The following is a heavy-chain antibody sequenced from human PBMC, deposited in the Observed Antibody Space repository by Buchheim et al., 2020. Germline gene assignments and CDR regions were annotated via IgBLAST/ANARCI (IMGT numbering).Heavy chain of an antibody. J-gene: IGHJ6*02. CDR1: GGSFSGYY. CDR2: INHSGST. CDR3: ARVPTFITIFGVVIIGYYGMDV. V-gene: IGHV4-34*01. D-gene: IGHD3-3*01. Sequence: QVQLQQWGAGLLKPSETLSLTCAVYGGSFSGYYWSWIRQPPGKGLEWIGEINHSGSTNYNPSLKSRVTISVDTSKNQFSLKLSSVTAADTAVYYCARVPTFITIFGVVIIGYYGMDVWGQGTT.